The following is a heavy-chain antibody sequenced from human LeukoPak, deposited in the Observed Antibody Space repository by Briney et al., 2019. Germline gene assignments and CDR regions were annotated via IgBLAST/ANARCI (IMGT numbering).Heavy chain of an antibody. CDR1: GFTFSSYA. CDR3: AKDEGYCTNGVCYRPETNFDY. Sequence: GGSLRLSCAASGFTFSSYAMSWVRQAPGKGLEWVSAISGSGGSTYYADSVKGRFTISRDNSKNTLYLQMNSLRAEDTAVYYCAKDEGYCTNGVCYRPETNFDYWGQGTLVTVSS. D-gene: IGHD2-8*01. V-gene: IGHV3-23*01. CDR2: ISGSGGST. J-gene: IGHJ4*02.